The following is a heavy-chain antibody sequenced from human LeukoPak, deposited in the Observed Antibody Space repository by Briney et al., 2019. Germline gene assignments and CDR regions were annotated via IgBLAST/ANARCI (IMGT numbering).Heavy chain of an antibody. D-gene: IGHD3-10*01. CDR1: GGSISSYY. V-gene: IGHV4-59*01. CDR3: ARGYGSGSHYPY. CDR2: IYYSGST. J-gene: IGHJ4*02. Sequence: SETLSLTCIVSGGSISSYYWSWIRRPPGKGLEWIGYIYYSGSTNYNPSLKRRVTISVATSKKQFSLKLSSVTAADTAVYYCARGYGSGSHYPYWGQGTLVTVSS.